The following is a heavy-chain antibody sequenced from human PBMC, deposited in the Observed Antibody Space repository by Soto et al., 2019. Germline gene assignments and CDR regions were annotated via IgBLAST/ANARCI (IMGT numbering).Heavy chain of an antibody. CDR2: ISAYNGNT. Sequence: ASVKVSFKASGYTFTSYGISWVRQAPGQGLEWMGWISAYNGNTNYAQELQGRVTMTTDTSTSTAYMELRSLRSDDTAVYYCARRYGLGDAFDIWGQGTMVTVSS. D-gene: IGHD4-17*01. V-gene: IGHV1-18*01. J-gene: IGHJ3*02. CDR3: ARRYGLGDAFDI. CDR1: GYTFTSYG.